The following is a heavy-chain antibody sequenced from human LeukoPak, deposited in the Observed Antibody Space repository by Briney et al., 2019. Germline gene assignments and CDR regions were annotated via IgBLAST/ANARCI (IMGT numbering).Heavy chain of an antibody. CDR1: GHTLTELS. CDR2: FDPGDGKI. J-gene: IGHJ4*02. D-gene: IGHD5-24*01. Sequence: GASLKVSCTVSGHTLTELSLHWVRQAPGKGLEWMGGFDPGDGKIIYAQKFQGRVTMTKDTSTETAYMEFNSLRSEDTAVYYCAAGEWEQLLDYWGQGTLVTVSS. V-gene: IGHV1-24*01. CDR3: AAGEWEQLLDY.